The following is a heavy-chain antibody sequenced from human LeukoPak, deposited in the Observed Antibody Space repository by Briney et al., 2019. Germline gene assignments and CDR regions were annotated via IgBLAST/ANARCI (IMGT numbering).Heavy chain of an antibody. CDR1: GFTVSSNY. D-gene: IGHD5-18*01. J-gene: IGHJ3*02. Sequence: GGSLRLSCAASGFTVSSNYMSWVRQAPGKGLEWVSVIYSGGSTYYADSVKGRFTISRDNSKNTLHLQMNSLRAEDTAVYYCARDRKQLADAFDIWGQGTMVTVSS. CDR2: IYSGGST. CDR3: ARDRKQLADAFDI. V-gene: IGHV3-66*01.